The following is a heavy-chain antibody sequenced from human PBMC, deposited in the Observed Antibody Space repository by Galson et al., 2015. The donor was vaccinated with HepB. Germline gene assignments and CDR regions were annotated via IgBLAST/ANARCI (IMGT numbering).Heavy chain of an antibody. Sequence: SLRLSCAASGFTFSSYAMHWVRQAPGKGLEWVAVISYDGSNKYYADSVKGRFTISRDNSKNTLYLQMNSLKASDTAMYYCARQPIFGEVITHYMDVWGKGTTVTVSS. CDR2: ISYDGSNK. CDR3: ARQPIFGEVITHYMDV. V-gene: IGHV3-30-3*01. D-gene: IGHD3-3*01. J-gene: IGHJ6*03. CDR1: GFTFSSYA.